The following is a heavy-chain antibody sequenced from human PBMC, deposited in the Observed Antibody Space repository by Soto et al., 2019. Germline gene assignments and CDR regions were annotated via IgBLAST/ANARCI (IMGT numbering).Heavy chain of an antibody. CDR2: INMDGSST. V-gene: IGHV3-74*01. D-gene: IGHD2-2*01. Sequence: GALRLSCAASGFTFSGDWMHWVRQAAGKGLVLVSRINMDGSSTNYADSVKGRFTISRDNAKNTLYLQMNSLRVDVTAVYYCARGPRGLYHHDYWGQGALVTVSS. J-gene: IGHJ4*02. CDR1: GFTFSGDW. CDR3: ARGPRGLYHHDY.